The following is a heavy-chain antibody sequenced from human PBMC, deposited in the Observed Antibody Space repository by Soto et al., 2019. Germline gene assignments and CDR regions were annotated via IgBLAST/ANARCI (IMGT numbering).Heavy chain of an antibody. Sequence: QVQLVESGGGVVQPGRSLRLSCAASGFTFSIYGMHWVRQAPGKGLEWVAVISYDGSNKYYADSVKGRLTISRDNSKNTLYLQMNSLRGEDTAVYYCAKDNGSGCDWLRVGDASDIWGQGTMVTVSS. D-gene: IGHD5-12*01. V-gene: IGHV3-30*18. CDR2: ISYDGSNK. CDR3: AKDNGSGCDWLRVGDASDI. J-gene: IGHJ3*02. CDR1: GFTFSIYG.